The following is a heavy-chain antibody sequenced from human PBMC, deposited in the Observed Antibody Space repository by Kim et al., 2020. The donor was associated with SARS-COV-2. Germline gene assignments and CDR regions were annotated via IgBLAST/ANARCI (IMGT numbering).Heavy chain of an antibody. J-gene: IGHJ4*02. CDR3: TRLRDDLLTGYDY. V-gene: IGHV3-73*01. D-gene: IGHD3-9*01. Sequence: AFATSVKGTFTISRDDPKNTAYLQMDSLKTEDTAVYFCTRLRDDLLTGYDYWGQGTLVTVSS.